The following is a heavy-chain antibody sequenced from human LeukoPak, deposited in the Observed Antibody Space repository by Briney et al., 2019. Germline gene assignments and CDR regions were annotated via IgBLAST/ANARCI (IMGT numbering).Heavy chain of an antibody. CDR2: IYSGGST. CDR1: GFTVSSNY. J-gene: IGHJ6*02. Sequence: GGSLRLSCAASGFTVSSNYMSWVRQAPGKGLEWVSVIYSGGSTYYADSVKGRFTISRDNSKNTLYLQMNSLRAEDTAVYYCARDDPGGYDSSGYYPPYCGMDVWGQGTTVTVSS. CDR3: ARDDPGGYDSSGYYPPYCGMDV. D-gene: IGHD3-22*01. V-gene: IGHV3-53*01.